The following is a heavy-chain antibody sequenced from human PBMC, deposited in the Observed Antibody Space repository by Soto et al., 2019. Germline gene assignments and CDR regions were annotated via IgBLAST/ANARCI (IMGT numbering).Heavy chain of an antibody. J-gene: IGHJ5*02. V-gene: IGHV3-23*01. CDR2: ISTGGGST. D-gene: IGHD2-2*01. CDR3: ARNVWRGYSSSSSCPFDP. CDR1: GFTFSGSA. Sequence: PGGSLRLSCAASGFTFSGSAMSWVRHAPGKGLEWVSGISTGGGSTDYADSVKGRFTISRDNSKNTLYLQMSSLRAEDTAVYHCARNVWRGYSSSSSCPFDPWGQGTLVTVSS.